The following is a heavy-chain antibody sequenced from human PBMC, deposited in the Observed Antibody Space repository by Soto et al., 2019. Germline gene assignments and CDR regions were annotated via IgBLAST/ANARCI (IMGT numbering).Heavy chain of an antibody. Sequence: SETLSLTCAVSGGSISSSNWWSWVRQPPGKGLEWIGEIYHSGSTNYNPSLKSRVTISVDKSKNQFSLKLSSVTAADTAVYYCARVVISMVRGVIIPNFDYWGEGTLVTVSS. CDR3: ARVVISMVRGVIIPNFDY. CDR2: IYHSGST. V-gene: IGHV4-4*02. J-gene: IGHJ4*02. CDR1: GGSISSSNW. D-gene: IGHD3-10*01.